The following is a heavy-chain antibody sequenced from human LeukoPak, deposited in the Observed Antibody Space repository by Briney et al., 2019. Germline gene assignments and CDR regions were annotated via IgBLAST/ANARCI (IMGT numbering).Heavy chain of an antibody. D-gene: IGHD6-19*01. V-gene: IGHV3-7*01. CDR1: GFTFSSYW. CDR3: ARYVWTGVAVSDY. CDR2: IKEDGSIQ. J-gene: IGHJ4*02. Sequence: PGGSLRLSCVASGFTFSSYWMTWVRQAPGKGLEWLANIKEDGSIQYYLDSVRGRFTISRDKAKTSVYLQLNSLRADDTAVYYCARYVWTGVAVSDYWGQGTLVTVSS.